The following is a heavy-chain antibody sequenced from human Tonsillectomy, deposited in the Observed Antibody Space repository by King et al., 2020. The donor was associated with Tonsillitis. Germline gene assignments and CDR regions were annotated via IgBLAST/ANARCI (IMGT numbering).Heavy chain of an antibody. J-gene: IGHJ3*02. CDR2: ISSSSSYT. Sequence: QVQLVDSGGGLVKPGGSLRLSCAASGFTFSDFYMSWVRQAPGKGLEWISYISSSSSYTNYADPVRGRFSISRDNAKNSLYLQMNSLRADDTAVYYCARVNFGSSGLDAFDIWGQGTMVTVSS. CDR3: ARVNFGSSGLDAFDI. D-gene: IGHD6-25*01. CDR1: GFTFSDFY. V-gene: IGHV3-11*05.